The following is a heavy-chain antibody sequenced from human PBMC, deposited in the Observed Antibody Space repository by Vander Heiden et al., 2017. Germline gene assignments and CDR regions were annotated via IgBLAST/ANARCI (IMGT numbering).Heavy chain of an antibody. D-gene: IGHD3-10*01. V-gene: IGHV4-34*01. Sequence: QVQLQQWGAGLLKPSETLSLTCAVYGGSFSGYYWIGEINHSGSTNYNPSLKSRVTISVDTSKNQFSLKLRSVTAADTAVYCCSRDRRRGGLTDYWGQGTMVTVSS. CDR3: SRDRRRGGLTDY. CDR2: INHSGST. CDR1: GGSFSGYY. J-gene: IGHJ4*02.